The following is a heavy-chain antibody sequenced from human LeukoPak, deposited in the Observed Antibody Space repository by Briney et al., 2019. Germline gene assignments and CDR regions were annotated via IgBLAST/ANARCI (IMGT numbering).Heavy chain of an antibody. D-gene: IGHD3-22*01. CDR1: GYTFTSYG. Sequence: GASVKVSCKASGYTFTSYGISWVRQAPGQGLEWMGWISAYNGNTNYAQKLQGRVTMTTDTSTSTAYMELRSPRSDDTAVYYCARDVSSGYVTPYNWFDPWGQGTLVTVSS. CDR2: ISAYNGNT. J-gene: IGHJ5*02. CDR3: ARDVSSGYVTPYNWFDP. V-gene: IGHV1-18*01.